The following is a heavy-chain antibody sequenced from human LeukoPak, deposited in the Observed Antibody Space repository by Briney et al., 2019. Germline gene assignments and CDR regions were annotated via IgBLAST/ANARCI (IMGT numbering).Heavy chain of an antibody. J-gene: IGHJ3*02. CDR1: GYTFTSYG. V-gene: IGHV1-2*02. Sequence: ASVKVSCKASGYTFTSYGISWVRQAPGQGLEWMGWLNPNSGGTNYAQKFQGRVTMTRDTSISTAYMELSRLRSDDTAVYYCARDERDCSGGSCYADDAFDIWGQGTMVTVSS. D-gene: IGHD2-15*01. CDR3: ARDERDCSGGSCYADDAFDI. CDR2: LNPNSGGT.